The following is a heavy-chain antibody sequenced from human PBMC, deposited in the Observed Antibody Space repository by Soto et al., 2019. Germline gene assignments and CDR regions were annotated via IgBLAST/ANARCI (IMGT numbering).Heavy chain of an antibody. V-gene: IGHV1-18*01. CDR3: ARDGYYYDSSGYYSPPLDY. CDR1: GYTFTSYG. D-gene: IGHD3-22*01. Sequence: GASVKVSCKASGYTFTSYGISWVRQAPGQGLEWMGWISAYNGNTNYAQKLQGRVTMTTDTSTSTAYMELRSLRSDDTAVYYCARDGYYYDSSGYYSPPLDYWGQGTLVTVS. CDR2: ISAYNGNT. J-gene: IGHJ4*02.